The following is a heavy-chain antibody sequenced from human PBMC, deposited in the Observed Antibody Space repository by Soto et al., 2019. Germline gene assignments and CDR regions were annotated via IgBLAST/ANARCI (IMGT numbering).Heavy chain of an antibody. V-gene: IGHV3-7*03. CDR2: IKPDGSEK. D-gene: IGHD5-12*01. J-gene: IGHJ4*02. Sequence: GGSLRLSCAASGFTFNSYYMSWVRQAPGEGLEWVANIKPDGSEKYYVDSVEGRFTISRDNARNSLYLQMNSLRAEDTAVYYCVRDWRDGYDHSFNHWGQGTPVNVSS. CDR1: GFTFNSYY. CDR3: VRDWRDGYDHSFNH.